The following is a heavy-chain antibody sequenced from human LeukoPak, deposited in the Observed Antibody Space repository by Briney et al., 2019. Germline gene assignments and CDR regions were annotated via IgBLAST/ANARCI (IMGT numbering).Heavy chain of an antibody. V-gene: IGHV1-18*01. D-gene: IGHD2-2*01. CDR1: GYTFTSYG. J-gene: IGHJ4*02. CDR3: ARGAEGYVVLY. CDR2: ISAYNGNT. Sequence: ALVKLSCTPSGYTFTSYGISAVREAAGQGVGWMGGISAYNGNTNYAQKLQGRVTIPTDTSTLTAYMELSSPRSDETTVYYCARGAEGYVVLYWGQGTLVTASS.